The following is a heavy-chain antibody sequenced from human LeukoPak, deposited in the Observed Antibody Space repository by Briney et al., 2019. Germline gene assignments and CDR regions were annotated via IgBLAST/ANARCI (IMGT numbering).Heavy chain of an antibody. CDR2: INSGGSST. D-gene: IGHD5-12*01. CDR3: ARVAGGYDFAAFDY. J-gene: IGHJ4*02. CDR1: GFTFSSYA. Sequence: GGSLRLSCAASGFTFSSYAMSWVRQAPGTGLVWVSRINSGGSSTTYADSVKGRFTISRDNAKNTLYLQMNSLRAEDTAVYYCARVAGGYDFAAFDYWGQGTQVTVSA. V-gene: IGHV3-74*01.